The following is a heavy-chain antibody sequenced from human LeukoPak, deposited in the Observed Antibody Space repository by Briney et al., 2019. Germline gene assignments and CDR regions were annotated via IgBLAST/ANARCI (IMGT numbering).Heavy chain of an antibody. Sequence: SETLSLTCTVSGGSISSGDYYWSWIRQPPGKGLEWIGYIYYSGSTYYNPSLKSRVTISVDTSKNQFSLKLSSVTAADTAVYYCARSAYDSSGSFDYWGRGTLVTVSS. V-gene: IGHV4-30-4*01. CDR3: ARSAYDSSGSFDY. CDR2: IYYSGST. CDR1: GGSISSGDYY. D-gene: IGHD3-22*01. J-gene: IGHJ4*02.